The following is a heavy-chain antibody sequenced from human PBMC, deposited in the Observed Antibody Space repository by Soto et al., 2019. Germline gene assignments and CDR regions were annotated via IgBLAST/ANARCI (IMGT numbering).Heavy chain of an antibody. V-gene: IGHV2-70*01. J-gene: IGHJ4*02. D-gene: IGHD6-13*01. CDR1: GFSLSTSGMC. CDR2: IDWDDDK. Sequence: ASGPTLVNPTQTLTLTCTFSGFSLSTSGMCVSWIRQPPGKALEWLALIDWDDDKYYSTSLKTRLTISKDTSKNQVVLTMTNMDPVDTATYYCTRTLPRYSSSWLYFDYWGQGTLVTVSS. CDR3: TRTLPRYSSSWLYFDY.